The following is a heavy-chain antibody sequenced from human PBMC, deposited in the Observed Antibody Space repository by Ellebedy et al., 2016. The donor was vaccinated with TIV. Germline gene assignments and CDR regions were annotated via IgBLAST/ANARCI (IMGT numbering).Heavy chain of an antibody. D-gene: IGHD6-19*01. CDR2: IYPGDSDA. Sequence: GESLKISCKGSGDSFNTHWIGWVRQMPGKGLEWMGIIYPGDSDARYSPSFRAQVTISVDKSSSTAYLQWRSLKASDSAMYYCARRGPSNSSVWNTGFDSWGPGTLLTVSS. V-gene: IGHV5-51*01. CDR1: GDSFNTHW. J-gene: IGHJ4*02. CDR3: ARRGPSNSSVWNTGFDS.